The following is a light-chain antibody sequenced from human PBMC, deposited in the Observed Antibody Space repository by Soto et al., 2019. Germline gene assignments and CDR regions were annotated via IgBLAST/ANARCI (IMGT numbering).Light chain of an antibody. J-gene: IGKJ1*01. V-gene: IGKV3-20*01. Sequence: EIVLTQSPGTLSLSPWESATISCRASQSVSNNYLAWYQQKPGQAPRLLIYGASNRATGIPDRFSVIGSGTDFTLTISRMEPEDFAVDDCQQYGSPGTFGQGTKVDIK. CDR3: QQYGSPGT. CDR1: QSVSNNY. CDR2: GAS.